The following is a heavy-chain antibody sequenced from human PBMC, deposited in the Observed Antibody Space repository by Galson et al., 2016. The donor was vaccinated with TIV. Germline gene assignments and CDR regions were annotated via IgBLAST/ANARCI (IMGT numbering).Heavy chain of an antibody. V-gene: IGHV3-7*05. CDR2: VKHDGSET. CDR1: GFTFDNYW. Sequence: SLRLSCAASGFTFDNYWMTWVRQAPGRGLEWVGSVKHDGSETKFGDSVKGRFTISRDNAKKSLYLQMNSLRAEDTAVYYCARSITMMGLVQYWYFDLRGRGTLVTVSS. J-gene: IGHJ2*01. D-gene: IGHD3-22*01. CDR3: ARSITMMGLVQYWYFDL.